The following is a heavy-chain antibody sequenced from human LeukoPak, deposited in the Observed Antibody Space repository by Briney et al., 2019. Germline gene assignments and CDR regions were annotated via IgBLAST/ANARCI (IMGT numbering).Heavy chain of an antibody. CDR1: GYTFTSYG. V-gene: IGHV1-18*01. J-gene: IGHJ6*03. D-gene: IGHD2-15*01. CDR2: ISAYNGNT. CDR3: ARENVVVVAATYYYYYMDV. Sequence: ASVKVSCKASGYTFTSYGISWVRQAPGQGLEWMGWISAYNGNTNYAQKLQGRVTMTTDTSTSTAYMELSRLRSDDTAVYYCARENVVVVAATYYYYYMDVWGKGTTVTVSS.